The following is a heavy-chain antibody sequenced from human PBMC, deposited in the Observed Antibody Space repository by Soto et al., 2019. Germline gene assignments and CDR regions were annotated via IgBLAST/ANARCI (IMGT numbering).Heavy chain of an antibody. J-gene: IGHJ5*02. CDR2: TYHSGST. D-gene: IGHD2-2*01. V-gene: IGHV4-30-2*01. CDR1: GGSISSGGYS. Sequence: SETLSLTCAVSGGSISSGGYSWTWIRQPPGKGLEWIGYTYHSGSTNYNPSLKSRVTISVDTSKNQFSLKLSSVTAADTAVYYCARQGWGYCSSTSCPYNWFDPWGQGTLVTVSS. CDR3: ARQGWGYCSSTSCPYNWFDP.